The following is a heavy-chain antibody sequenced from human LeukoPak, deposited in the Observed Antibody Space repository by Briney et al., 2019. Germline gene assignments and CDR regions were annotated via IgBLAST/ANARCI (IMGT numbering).Heavy chain of an antibody. J-gene: IGHJ4*02. D-gene: IGHD7-27*01. CDR1: GGSISSYY. Sequence: PSETLSLTCTVSGGSISSYYWSWIRQPPGKGLEWIGYIYYSGSTYYKPSLKSRVTISVDTSKNQFSLKLSSVTAADTAVYYCASRKLGNDYWGQGTLVTVSS. CDR3: ASRKLGNDY. CDR2: IYYSGST. V-gene: IGHV4-59*01.